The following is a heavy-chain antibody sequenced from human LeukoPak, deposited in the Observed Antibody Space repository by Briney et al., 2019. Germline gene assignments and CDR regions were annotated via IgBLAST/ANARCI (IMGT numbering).Heavy chain of an antibody. CDR1: GGSISSSSYY. CDR2: IYHSGST. V-gene: IGHV4-39*07. Sequence: PSETLSLTCTVSGGSISSSSYYWGWIRQPPGKGLEWIGSIYHSGSTYYNPSLKSRVTISVDKSKNKFSLKLSSVTAADTAVYYCARRAAGHNWFDPWGQGTLVTVSS. J-gene: IGHJ5*02. CDR3: ARRAAGHNWFDP. D-gene: IGHD6-13*01.